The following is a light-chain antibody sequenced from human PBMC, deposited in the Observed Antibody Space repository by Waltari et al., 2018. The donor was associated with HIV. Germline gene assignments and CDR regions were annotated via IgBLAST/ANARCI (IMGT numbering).Light chain of an antibody. CDR1: TRDIGKFNI. J-gene: IGLJ1*01. Sequence: QSALTQPASVSGSPGQSITISCTGTTRDIGKFNILSWYQQHPGKVPKVLIFEATTRPSGISHRFSGSKSDNTASLTISGLQAEDEADYYCSSYATGNTYVFGTGTSVTVL. V-gene: IGLV2-23*01. CDR3: SSYATGNTYV. CDR2: EAT.